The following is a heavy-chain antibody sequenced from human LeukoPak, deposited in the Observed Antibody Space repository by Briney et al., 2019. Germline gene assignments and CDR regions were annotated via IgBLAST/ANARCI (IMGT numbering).Heavy chain of an antibody. CDR1: GGSISSSSYY. J-gene: IGHJ5*02. CDR3: AREVGQRYYGSGSYWRNNWFDP. Sequence: PSETLSLTCTVSGGSISSSSYYWGWIRQPPGTRLEWIGSMDYSGSTYYNSSLKSRVTISVDTSKNQFSLKLSSVTAADTAVYYCAREVGQRYYGSGSYWRNNWFDPWGQGTLVTVSS. CDR2: MDYSGST. V-gene: IGHV4-39*07. D-gene: IGHD3-10*01.